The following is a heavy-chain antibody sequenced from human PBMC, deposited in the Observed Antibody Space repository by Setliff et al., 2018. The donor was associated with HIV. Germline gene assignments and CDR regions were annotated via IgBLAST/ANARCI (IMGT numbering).Heavy chain of an antibody. CDR2: IYYNGNT. CDR1: GGSISSHY. D-gene: IGHD1-26*01. Sequence: PSETLSLTCTVSGGSISSHYWSWIRQAPGKGLEWIASIYYNGNTNFNPSLESRLTMSVDSSKNQFSLKLSSVTAADTAVYYCVREVGYFDFWGRGTLVTVSS. CDR3: VREVGYFDF. J-gene: IGHJ2*01. V-gene: IGHV4-59*11.